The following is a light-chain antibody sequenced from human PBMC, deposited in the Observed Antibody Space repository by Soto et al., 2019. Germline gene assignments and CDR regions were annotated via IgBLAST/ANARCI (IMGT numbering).Light chain of an antibody. CDR3: QQRFTWPS. CDR1: QSISSS. CDR2: DAS. V-gene: IGKV3-11*01. Sequence: ETVLTQSPATLSLSPGERATLSCRASQSISSSLAWYQQTPGQAPRLLIYDASKRATGIPARFSGSGSGTDVPLTISSLEPEDFAVYYCQQRFTWPSFGPGTKVDIK. J-gene: IGKJ3*01.